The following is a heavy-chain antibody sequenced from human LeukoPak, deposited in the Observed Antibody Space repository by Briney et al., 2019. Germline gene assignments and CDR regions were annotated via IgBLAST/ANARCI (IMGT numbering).Heavy chain of an antibody. CDR1: GFTVSSNY. CDR3: ARGDNWFDP. V-gene: IGHV3-53*01. CDR2: IYGGGTT. J-gene: IGHJ5*02. Sequence: PRGSLRLSCVPSGFTVSSNYMTWVRQAPGKGLEWVSVIYGGGTTYYADSVKGRFTISRDNSKNTVYLQMNSLRAEDTAVYYCARGDNWFDPWGQGTLVTVSS.